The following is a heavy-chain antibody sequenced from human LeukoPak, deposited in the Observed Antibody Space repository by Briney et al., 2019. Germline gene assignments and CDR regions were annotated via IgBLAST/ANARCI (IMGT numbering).Heavy chain of an antibody. CDR2: FYSSVST. J-gene: IGHJ1*01. Sequence: SETLSLTCTVSGGSIRSYYWSWIRQPAGKGLEWIGRFYSSVSTKYNPSLESRVTMSVDTSRNLFYLNLTSVTAADTAVYFCVREKLYTSSWGFQHWGQGALVTVSS. CDR1: GGSIRSYY. V-gene: IGHV4-4*07. D-gene: IGHD6-13*01. CDR3: VREKLYTSSWGFQH.